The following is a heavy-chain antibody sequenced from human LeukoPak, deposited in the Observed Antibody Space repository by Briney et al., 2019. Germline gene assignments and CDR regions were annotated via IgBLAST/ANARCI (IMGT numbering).Heavy chain of an antibody. Sequence: SETLSLLCTVSGGFISRSSYYWGWIRRPPGKGLEWIGSIYYIGSTDNNPSHKSRVTISVNTSKDQVSLKLSSVTAADTAVDYCARDLVNKDSSGYHDYWGQGTLVTVSS. V-gene: IGHV4-39*07. CDR1: GGFISRSSYY. D-gene: IGHD3-22*01. J-gene: IGHJ4*02. CDR3: ARDLVNKDSSGYHDY. CDR2: IYYIGST.